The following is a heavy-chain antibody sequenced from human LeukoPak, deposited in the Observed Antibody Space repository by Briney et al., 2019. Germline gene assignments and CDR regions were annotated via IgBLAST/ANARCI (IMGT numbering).Heavy chain of an antibody. CDR3: ATSLLDGVDY. CDR1: GGSISSGGYY. D-gene: IGHD3-16*01. CDR2: IYYSGST. V-gene: IGHV4-31*03. Sequence: SQTLSLTCTVSGGSISSGGYYWSWIRQHPGKGLEWIGYIYYSGSTYYNPSLKSRVAISVDTSKNQLSLKLSSVTAADTAVYYCATSLLDGVDYWGQGTLVTVSS. J-gene: IGHJ4*02.